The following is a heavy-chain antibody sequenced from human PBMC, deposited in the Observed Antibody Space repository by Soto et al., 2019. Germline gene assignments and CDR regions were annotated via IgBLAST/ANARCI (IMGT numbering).Heavy chain of an antibody. CDR2: ISWTSVTI. V-gene: IGHV3-9*01. CDR3: AKERQRCIETNCYTWATGGADV. D-gene: IGHD2-2*02. CDR1: GFTFEDYT. Sequence: EVHLVESGGGFVQPGRSLRLSCAASGFTFEDYTMHWVRQAPGKGLEWVSGISWTSVTIVYADSVKGRFTISRDNAKKSLSLQLNSVSAEDTDLYYCAKERQRCIETNCYTWATGGADVWGQGTKVTV. J-gene: IGHJ6*02.